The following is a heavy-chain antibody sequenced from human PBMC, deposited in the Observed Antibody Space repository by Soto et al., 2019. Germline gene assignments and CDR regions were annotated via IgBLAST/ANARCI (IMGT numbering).Heavy chain of an antibody. CDR3: ARGLGAARYFDF. J-gene: IGHJ4*02. Sequence: QLHLQESSSGLVQPSQTLSLTCIVSGDSISASGYSWSWIRQTPGKGLEWIAYIYHSGSTSHNPSLQSRVTILIDKSKNQFSLHLTSVTAADTAVYYCARGLGAARYFDFWGQGTLVTVSS. V-gene: IGHV4-30-2*01. CDR1: GDSISASGYS. CDR2: IYHSGST.